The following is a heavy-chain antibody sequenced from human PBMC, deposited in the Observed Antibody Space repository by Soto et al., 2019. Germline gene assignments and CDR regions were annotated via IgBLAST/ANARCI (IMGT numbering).Heavy chain of an antibody. J-gene: IGHJ4*02. D-gene: IGHD4-17*01. CDR2: ISSSSSYI. Sequence: EVQLVESGGGLVKPGGSLRLSCAASGFTFSSYSMNWVRQAPGKGLEWVSSISSSSSYIYYADSVKGRFTISRDNAKNSLYLQMNSLRAEDTAVYYWARGAPLSPTPAADYWGQGPLVTVSS. CDR3: ARGAPLSPTPAADY. V-gene: IGHV3-21*01. CDR1: GFTFSSYS.